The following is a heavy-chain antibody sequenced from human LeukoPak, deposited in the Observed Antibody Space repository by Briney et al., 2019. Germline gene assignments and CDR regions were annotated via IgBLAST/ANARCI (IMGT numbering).Heavy chain of an antibody. V-gene: IGHV3-23*01. CDR3: VAAGNYYYYMDV. CDR1: GFTFSSYA. D-gene: IGHD6-25*01. J-gene: IGHJ6*03. CDR2: ISGSGGST. Sequence: GGSLRLSCAASGFTFSSYAMSWVRQAPGKGLEWVSAISGSGGSTYYADSVKGRFTISRDNSKNTLYLQMNSLRAEDTAVYYCVAAGNYYYYMDVWGKGTTATVSS.